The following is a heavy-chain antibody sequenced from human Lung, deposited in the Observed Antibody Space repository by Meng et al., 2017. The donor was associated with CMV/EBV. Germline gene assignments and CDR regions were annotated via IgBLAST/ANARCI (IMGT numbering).Heavy chain of an antibody. CDR1: GGSISSGDYY. J-gene: IGHJ4*02. V-gene: IGHV4-30-4*08. CDR2: IYYSGST. D-gene: IGHD5-18*01. Sequence: GQLQDAGPGLVKPSQTLSLTCTVSGGSISSGDYYWSWIRQPPGKGLEWIGYIYYSGSTYYNPSLKSRVTISVDTSKNQFSLKLSSVTAADTAVYYCARALDTAMVTFDYWGQGTLVTVSS. CDR3: ARALDTAMVTFDY.